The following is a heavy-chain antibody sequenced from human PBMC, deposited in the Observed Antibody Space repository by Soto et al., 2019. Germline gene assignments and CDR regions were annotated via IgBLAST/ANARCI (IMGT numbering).Heavy chain of an antibody. CDR1: GYIFVNYG. CDR3: VMVDNYVTPTPQDV. J-gene: IGHJ6*02. Sequence: QVQLVQSGDEVKKPGASVKVSCKASGYIFVNYGIAWVRQAPGQGLEWMGWISPYTGNTHSASKVQGRLTMTTDTATRTADMGLGSLTSDDAAVYYCVMVDNYVTPTPQDVWGQGTTVTVSS. CDR2: ISPYTGNT. V-gene: IGHV1-18*01. D-gene: IGHD3-16*01.